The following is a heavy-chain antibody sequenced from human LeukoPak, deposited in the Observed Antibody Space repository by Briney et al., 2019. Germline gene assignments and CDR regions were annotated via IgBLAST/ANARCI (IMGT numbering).Heavy chain of an antibody. V-gene: IGHV3-21*06. CDR2: TDTSGRYV. D-gene: IGHD7-27*01. CDR3: ASQQLGVDYFDY. Sequence: GGSLRLSCAASGFTFSNYGMNWVRQAPGKGLEWVSFTDTSGRYVYYGDSVKGRFTISRDNAKNLLFLQMNGLRAEDTAVYYCASQQLGVDYFDYWGQGTLVTVSS. CDR1: GFTFSNYG. J-gene: IGHJ4*02.